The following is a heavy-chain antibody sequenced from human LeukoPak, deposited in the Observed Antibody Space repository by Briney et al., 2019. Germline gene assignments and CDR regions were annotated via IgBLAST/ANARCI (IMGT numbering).Heavy chain of an antibody. D-gene: IGHD5-12*01. V-gene: IGHV1-8*01. CDR3: ARGSGYDWDDAFDI. CDR1: GYTFTSYD. CDR2: MNPNSGNT. Sequence: ASVKVSCKASGYTFTSYDINWVRQATGQGLEWMGWMNPNSGNTGYAQKFQGRVTMTRNTSISTAYMELSSLRSEDTAVYYCARGSGYDWDDAFDIWGQGTMVTVSS. J-gene: IGHJ3*02.